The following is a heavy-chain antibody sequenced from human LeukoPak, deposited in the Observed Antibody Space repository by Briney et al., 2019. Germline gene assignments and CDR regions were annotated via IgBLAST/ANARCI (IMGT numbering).Heavy chain of an antibody. D-gene: IGHD3-10*01. J-gene: IGHJ4*02. CDR3: ARDSNYYGSGSYYLDY. V-gene: IGHV4-30-4*01. Sequence: SETLSLTCTVSGGSISSGDYYWSWIRQPPGKGLEWIGYIYYSGSTYYNPSLKSRVTISVDTSKNQFSLKLSSVTAADTAVYYCARDSNYYGSGSYYLDYWGQGTLVAVSS. CDR2: IYYSGST. CDR1: GGSISSGDYY.